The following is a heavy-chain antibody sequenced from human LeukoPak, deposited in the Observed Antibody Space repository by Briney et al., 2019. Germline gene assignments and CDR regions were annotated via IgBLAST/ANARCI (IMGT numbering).Heavy chain of an antibody. D-gene: IGHD5-18*01. Sequence: PSETLSLTCTVSGGSISSYYWSWVRQAPGKGLEWVANIKQDGSEKYYVDSVKGRFTISRDNAKNSLYLQMNSLRAEDTAVYYCARRNSYGRLDYWGQGTLVTVSS. CDR3: ARRNSYGRLDY. CDR1: GGSISSYY. CDR2: IKQDGSEK. J-gene: IGHJ4*02. V-gene: IGHV3-7*01.